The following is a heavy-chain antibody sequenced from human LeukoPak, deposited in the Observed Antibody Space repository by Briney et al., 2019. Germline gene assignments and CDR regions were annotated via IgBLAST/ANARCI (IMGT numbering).Heavy chain of an antibody. J-gene: IGHJ3*02. CDR1: GGSISSYY. V-gene: IGHV4-59*01. CDR3: AREPSGGSGSYPPDAFDI. CDR2: IYYSGSA. Sequence: SETLSLTCTVSGGSISSYYWSWIRQPPGKGLEWIGYIYYSGSANYNPSLKSRVTISVDRSKNQFSLKLSSVTAADTAVYYCAREPSGGSGSYPPDAFDIWGQGTMVTVSS. D-gene: IGHD3-10*01.